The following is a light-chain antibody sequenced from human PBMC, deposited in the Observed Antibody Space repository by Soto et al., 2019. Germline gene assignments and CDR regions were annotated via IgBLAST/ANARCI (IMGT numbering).Light chain of an antibody. CDR1: QSVSNNY. CDR3: QQYSSLWT. Sequence: EIVLTQSPGTLSLSPWERATLSCRTSQSVSNNYLAWYQQKPGQAPRLLIYGASSRATGIPDRFSGSGSGTDFTLSISRLEPEDFAVYYCQQYSSLWTFGQGTKVDIK. V-gene: IGKV3-20*01. CDR2: GAS. J-gene: IGKJ1*01.